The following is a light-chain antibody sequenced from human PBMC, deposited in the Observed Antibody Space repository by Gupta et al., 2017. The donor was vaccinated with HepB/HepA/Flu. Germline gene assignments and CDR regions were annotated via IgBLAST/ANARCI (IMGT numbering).Light chain of an antibody. CDR3: MQALLTPRT. CDR1: QSLLFRNGHNY. V-gene: IGKV2-28*01. J-gene: IGKJ1*01. Sequence: DIVMTQSPLSLPVTPGAPPSISCRSSQSLLFRNGHNYLDWYLQKPGQAPQLLIYLGSNRASGVPDRFSGSGSGTDFTLKISRVEAEDVGIYYCMQALLTPRTFGQGTKVEIK. CDR2: LGS.